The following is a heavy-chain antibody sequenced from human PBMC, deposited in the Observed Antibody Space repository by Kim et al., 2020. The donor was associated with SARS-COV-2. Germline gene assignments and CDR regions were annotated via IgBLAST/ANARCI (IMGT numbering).Heavy chain of an antibody. CDR2: ISSSSSYI. CDR1: GFTFSSYS. CDR3: ARDISYSSSWDY. J-gene: IGHJ4*02. Sequence: GGSLRLSCAASGFTFSSYSMNWVRQAPGKGLEWVSSISSSSSYIYYADSVKGQFTISRDNAKNSLYLQMNSLRAEDTAVYYCARDISYSSSWDYWGQGTLVTVSS. D-gene: IGHD6-13*01. V-gene: IGHV3-21*01.